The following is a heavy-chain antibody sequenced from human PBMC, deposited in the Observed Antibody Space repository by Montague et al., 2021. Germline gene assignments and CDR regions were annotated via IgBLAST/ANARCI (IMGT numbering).Heavy chain of an antibody. CDR3: ARRPRITVTGRFDL. V-gene: IGHV4-34*01. D-gene: IGHD4-11*01. J-gene: IGHJ4*02. CDR1: GGSFTDYY. CDR2: ITHNGRT. Sequence: SETLSLTCAGSGGSFTDYYWRWIRQSPGQGLEWIGDITHNGRTNSNPSLKSRVTLSVDTSKSHFSLNLTSVTAADTAVYFCARRPRITVTGRFDLWGEGTLVTVSS.